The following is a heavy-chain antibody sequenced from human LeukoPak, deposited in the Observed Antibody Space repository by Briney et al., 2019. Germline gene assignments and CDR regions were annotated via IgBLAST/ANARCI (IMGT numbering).Heavy chain of an antibody. D-gene: IGHD1-26*01. J-gene: IGHJ3*02. Sequence: ASVTVSCTASGYTFTSYYMHWVRPAPGQGLEWMGIINPSGGSTSYAQKFQGRVTMTRDTSTSTVYMELSSLRSEDTAVYYCARDHPYSGSHLGDAFDIWGQGTMVTVSS. V-gene: IGHV1-46*01. CDR1: GYTFTSYY. CDR3: ARDHPYSGSHLGDAFDI. CDR2: INPSGGST.